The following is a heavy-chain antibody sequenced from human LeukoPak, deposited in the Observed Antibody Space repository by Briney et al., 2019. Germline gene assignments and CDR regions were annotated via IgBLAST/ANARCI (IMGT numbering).Heavy chain of an antibody. CDR1: GFTFSSHG. Sequence: QTGGSLRLSCAASGFTFSSHGMNWVRQAPGKGLEWVSGISPSGGITYYTDSVKGRFTISRDNSKNTLYLQMNSLRAEDTAVYYCAKDYEPLVGVHRWGDWFDPWGQGTLVTVSS. CDR2: ISPSGGIT. V-gene: IGHV3-23*01. D-gene: IGHD1-26*01. CDR3: AKDYEPLVGVHRWGDWFDP. J-gene: IGHJ5*02.